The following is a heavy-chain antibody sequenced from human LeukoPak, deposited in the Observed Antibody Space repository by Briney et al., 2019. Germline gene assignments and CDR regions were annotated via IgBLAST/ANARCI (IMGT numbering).Heavy chain of an antibody. D-gene: IGHD1-26*01. J-gene: IGHJ4*02. Sequence: ASVKVSCKASGYTFTSCAMHWVRQAPGQRLEWMGWINAGNGNTKYSQKFQGRVTITRDTSASTAYMELSSLRSEDTAVYYCASPWLGATEFHYWGQGTLVTVSS. V-gene: IGHV1-3*01. CDR1: GYTFTSCA. CDR3: ASPWLGATEFHY. CDR2: INAGNGNT.